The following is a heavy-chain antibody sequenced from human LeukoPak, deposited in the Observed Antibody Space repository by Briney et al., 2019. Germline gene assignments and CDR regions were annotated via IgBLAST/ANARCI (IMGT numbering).Heavy chain of an antibody. D-gene: IGHD2-15*01. CDR3: ARLVVVAAREPYFDY. CDR2: IYYSGST. V-gene: IGHV4-39*07. CDR1: GGSISSSSYY. J-gene: IGHJ4*02. Sequence: SETLSLTCTVSGGSISSSSYYWGWIRQPPGKGLEWVGSIYYSGSTYYNPSLKSRVTISVDTSKNQFSLKLSSVTAADTAVYYCARLVVVAAREPYFDYWGQGTLVTVSS.